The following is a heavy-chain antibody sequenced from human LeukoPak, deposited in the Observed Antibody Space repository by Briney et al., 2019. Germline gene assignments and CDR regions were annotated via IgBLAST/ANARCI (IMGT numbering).Heavy chain of an antibody. D-gene: IGHD6-6*01. J-gene: IGHJ4*02. CDR1: GFTFSDHY. V-gene: IGHV3-11*06. Sequence: PGGSLRLSCGASGFTFSDHYMSWVRQAPGKGLEWLSYISSSSSHTNYADSVKGRFTISRDNAKSSLYLQMDSLRAQDTAVYYCAREPLGRAHLSSFDYWGQGALVTVSS. CDR3: AREPLGRAHLSSFDY. CDR2: ISSSSSHT.